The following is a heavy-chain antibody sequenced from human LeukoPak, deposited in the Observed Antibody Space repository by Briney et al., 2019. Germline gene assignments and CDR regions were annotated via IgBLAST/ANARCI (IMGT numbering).Heavy chain of an antibody. D-gene: IGHD6-19*01. Sequence: PGGSLRLSCAASGFTFSSYGMHWVRQAPGKGLEWVSAISGSGGSTYYADSVKGRFTISRDNSKNTLYLQMNSLRAEDTAVYYCARHGSSSGWYSPGYFQHWGQGTLVTVSS. CDR3: ARHGSSSGWYSPGYFQH. V-gene: IGHV3-23*01. CDR1: GFTFSSYG. CDR2: ISGSGGST. J-gene: IGHJ1*01.